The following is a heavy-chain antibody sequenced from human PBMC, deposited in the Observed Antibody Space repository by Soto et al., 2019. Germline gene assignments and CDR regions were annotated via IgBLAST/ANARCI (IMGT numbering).Heavy chain of an antibody. J-gene: IGHJ6*04. D-gene: IGHD3-16*01. V-gene: IGHV1-18*01. Sequence: QVQLVQSGDEVRKPGSSVKVSCKASGYIFVNYGIAWVRQAPGQGLEWMGWISPYSGNTHYASKVQGRITTTTDKSTSTDYMDMGSLTSDDAAVYYCAMVDNYVTPTPQDVWGKGTTVTVSS. CDR3: AMVDNYVTPTPQDV. CDR2: ISPYSGNT. CDR1: GYIFVNYG.